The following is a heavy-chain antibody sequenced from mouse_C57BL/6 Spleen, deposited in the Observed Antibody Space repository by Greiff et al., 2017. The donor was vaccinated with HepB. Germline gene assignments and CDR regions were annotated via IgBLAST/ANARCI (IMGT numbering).Heavy chain of an antibody. CDR2: IDPSDSYT. CDR1: GYTFTSYW. J-gene: IGHJ4*01. CDR3: ARYWDDYAMDY. Sequence: QVQLQQPGAELVKPGASVKLSCKASGYTFTSYWMQWVKQRPGQGLEWIGEIDPSDSYTNYNQKFKGKATLTVDTSSSTAYMQLSSLTSEDSAVYYCARYWDDYAMDYWGQGTSVTVSS. V-gene: IGHV1-50*01. D-gene: IGHD4-1*01.